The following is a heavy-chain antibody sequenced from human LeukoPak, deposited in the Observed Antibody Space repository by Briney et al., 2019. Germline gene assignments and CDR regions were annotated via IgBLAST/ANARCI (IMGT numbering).Heavy chain of an antibody. V-gene: IGHV4-39*01. D-gene: IGHD3-22*01. Sequence: SETLSLTCSVSGGSISSSSYYWGWIRQPPGKGLEWRGSIYYSGSTYYNPSLKSRVTISVDTSKNQFSLKLSSVTAADTAVYYCARRDGTGYYSSWYFDLWGRGTLVTVSP. CDR3: ARRDGTGYYSSWYFDL. CDR1: GGSISSSSYY. J-gene: IGHJ2*01. CDR2: IYYSGST.